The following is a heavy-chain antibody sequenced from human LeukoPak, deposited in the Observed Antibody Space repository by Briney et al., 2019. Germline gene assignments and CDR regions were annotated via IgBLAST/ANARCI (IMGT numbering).Heavy chain of an antibody. V-gene: IGHV1-69*05. J-gene: IGHJ2*01. CDR2: IIPIFGTA. Sequence: SVKVSCKASGYTFIAYGISWVRQAPGQGLEWMGGIIPIFGTANYAQKFQGRVTITTDESTSTAYMELSSLRSEDTAVYYCASAIAVAGPRWYFDLWGRGTLVTVSS. CDR1: GYTFIAYG. D-gene: IGHD6-19*01. CDR3: ASAIAVAGPRWYFDL.